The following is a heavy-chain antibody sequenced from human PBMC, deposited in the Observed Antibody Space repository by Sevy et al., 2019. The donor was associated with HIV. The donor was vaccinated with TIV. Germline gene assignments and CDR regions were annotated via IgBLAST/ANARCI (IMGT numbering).Heavy chain of an antibody. J-gene: IGHJ4*02. CDR2: MNQDGNEK. CDR3: VGEGVGGYSYSLDF. D-gene: IGHD5-18*01. CDR1: GFSFSIYW. V-gene: IGHV3-7*01. Sequence: GGSLRLSCAASGFSFSIYWMTWVRQAPGKGLEWVATMNQDGNEKYYVDSVKGRFTISRDNAQNSLYLQMNSLRAEDTAVYYCVGEGVGGYSYSLDFWGQGTLVTVSS.